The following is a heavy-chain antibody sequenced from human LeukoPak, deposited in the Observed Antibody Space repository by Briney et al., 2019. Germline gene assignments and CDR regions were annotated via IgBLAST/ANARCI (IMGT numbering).Heavy chain of an antibody. CDR2: ISGSGGST. J-gene: IGHJ4*02. CDR3: VRGGTDITISTH. D-gene: IGHD3-9*01. Sequence: GGSLRLSCAASGFTFSSYAMSWVRQAPGKGLEWVSAISGSGGSTYYADSVKGRFTISRDNSKNTLYLQMNSLRAEDTAVYYCVRGGTDITISTHWGQGTLVTVSS. V-gene: IGHV3-23*01. CDR1: GFTFSSYA.